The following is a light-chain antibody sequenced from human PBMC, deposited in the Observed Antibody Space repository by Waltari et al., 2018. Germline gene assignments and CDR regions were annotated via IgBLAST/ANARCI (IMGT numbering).Light chain of an antibody. CDR1: QSVGRS. J-gene: IGKJ1*01. V-gene: IGKV3-20*01. CDR2: ATP. CDR3: HHYVRLPVT. Sequence: EIVLTQSPGPLSLSPGESATLSCRASQSVGRSLAWYQQKRGRAPSLLIYATPTSATGITDRFSGSGSGTNFSLTISRLEPEDFAVDYCHHYVRLPVTFGLGTKVEIK.